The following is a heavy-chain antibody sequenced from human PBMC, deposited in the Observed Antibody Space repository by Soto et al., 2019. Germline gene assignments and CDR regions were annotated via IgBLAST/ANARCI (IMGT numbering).Heavy chain of an antibody. J-gene: IGHJ3*02. CDR3: ARTFIEMATTRFAFDI. V-gene: IGHV5-51*01. CDR1: GYSFTSYW. D-gene: IGHD5-12*01. CDR2: IYPGDSDT. Sequence: GESLKISCKGSGYSFTSYWIGWVRQMPGKGLEWMGIIYPGDSDTRYSPSFQGQVTISADKSISTAYLQRSSLKASDTAMYYCARTFIEMATTRFAFDIWGQGTMVTVSS.